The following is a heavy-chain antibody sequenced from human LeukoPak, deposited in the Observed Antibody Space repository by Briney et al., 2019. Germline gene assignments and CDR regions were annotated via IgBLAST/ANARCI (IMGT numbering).Heavy chain of an antibody. D-gene: IGHD3-10*01. CDR1: GFTFSSYT. J-gene: IGHJ6*03. V-gene: IGHV3-21*01. Sequence: PGGSLRLSCAASGFTFSSYTMNWVRQAPGKGLEGVSSISSSSSHIYYADSVKGRFTISRDNAKNSLYLQMDSLRAEDTAVYYCARKYYYGSGSYYRYMDVWGKGTTVTVSS. CDR2: ISSSSSHI. CDR3: ARKYYYGSGSYYRYMDV.